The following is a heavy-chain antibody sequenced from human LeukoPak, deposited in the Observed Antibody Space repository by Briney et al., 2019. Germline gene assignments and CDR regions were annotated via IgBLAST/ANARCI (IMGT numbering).Heavy chain of an antibody. Sequence: GGSLRLSCAASGFTFSSYDMHWVRQATGKGLEWVSAIGTAGDTYYPGSVKGRFTISRENAKNSLYLQMNSLRAEDTAVYYCVRGSYYDSSGVFDYWGQGTLVTVSS. CDR1: GFTFSSYD. V-gene: IGHV3-13*01. CDR2: IGTAGDT. CDR3: VRGSYYDSSGVFDY. D-gene: IGHD3-22*01. J-gene: IGHJ4*02.